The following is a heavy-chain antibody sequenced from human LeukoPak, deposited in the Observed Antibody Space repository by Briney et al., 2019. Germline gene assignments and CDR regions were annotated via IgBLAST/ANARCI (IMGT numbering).Heavy chain of an antibody. D-gene: IGHD3-3*01. CDR1: GGSISSYY. V-gene: IGHV4-4*07. CDR3: ARGTYYDFWSGYYTPIYFDY. Sequence: SETLSLTCTVSGGSISSYYRSWIRQPAGKGLEWIGRIYTSGSTNYNPSLKSRVTISVDTSKNQFSLELSSVTAADTAVYYCARGTYYDFWSGYYTPIYFDYWGQGTLVTVSS. CDR2: IYTSGST. J-gene: IGHJ4*02.